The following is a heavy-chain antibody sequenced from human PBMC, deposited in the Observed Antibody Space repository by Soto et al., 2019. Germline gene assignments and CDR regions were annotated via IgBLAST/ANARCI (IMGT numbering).Heavy chain of an antibody. Sequence: GGSLRLSCAASGFTFSGYAMSWVRQAPGKGLEWVSGISGSAASTNYADSVKGRFTISRDNSKSTLYLQMNSLRAEDTAVYYCAKDVHYDILTGIEYFHHWAQGTLVTVSS. CDR2: ISGSAAST. V-gene: IGHV3-23*01. CDR3: AKDVHYDILTGIEYFHH. J-gene: IGHJ1*01. D-gene: IGHD3-9*01. CDR1: GFTFSGYA.